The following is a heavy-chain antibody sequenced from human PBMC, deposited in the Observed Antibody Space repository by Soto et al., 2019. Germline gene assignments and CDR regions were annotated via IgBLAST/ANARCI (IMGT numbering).Heavy chain of an antibody. Sequence: PGGSLRLSCKASGFMFNNSAMAWVRQAPGQGLQWVASVSDNGGSRGGTYYADSVKGRFTISRDNSKNTLYLQLDSLTGADTAVYHCARAKAVVIAALDIWGQGTMVTVSS. D-gene: IGHD2-21*01. J-gene: IGHJ3*02. CDR1: GFMFNNSA. CDR2: VSDNGGSRGGT. CDR3: ARAKAVVIAALDI. V-gene: IGHV3-23*01.